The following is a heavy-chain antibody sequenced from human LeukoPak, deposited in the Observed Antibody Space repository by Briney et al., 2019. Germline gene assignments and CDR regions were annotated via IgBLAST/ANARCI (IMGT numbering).Heavy chain of an antibody. J-gene: IGHJ4*02. CDR3: ARRYCSGGICYYFDS. D-gene: IGHD2-8*02. CDR1: GESISSSSHY. CDR2: ISYGGGA. V-gene: IGHV4-39*01. Sequence: SETLSLTCTVSGESISSSSHYWGWIRQPPGKGLEWIAIISYGGGAFYNPSLKSRVTISVDTSKNQFSLTLTSVTAADTAAYYCARRYCSGGICYYFDSWGQGTLVTVSS.